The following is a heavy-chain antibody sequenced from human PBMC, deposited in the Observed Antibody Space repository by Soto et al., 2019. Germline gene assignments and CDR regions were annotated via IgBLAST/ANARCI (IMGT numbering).Heavy chain of an antibody. CDR3: ARERWLQLHYYGMDV. J-gene: IGHJ6*02. Sequence: GASVKVSCKASGYTFTGYYMHWVRQAPGQGLEWMGWINPNSGGTNYAQKFQGWVTMTRDTSISTAYMELSRLRSDDTAVYYCARERWLQLHYYGMDVWGQGTTVTVSS. D-gene: IGHD5-12*01. V-gene: IGHV1-2*04. CDR1: GYTFTGYY. CDR2: INPNSGGT.